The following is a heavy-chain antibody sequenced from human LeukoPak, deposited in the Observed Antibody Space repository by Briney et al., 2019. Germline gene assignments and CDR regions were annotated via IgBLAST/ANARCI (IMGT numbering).Heavy chain of an antibody. CDR2: ISSSSYI. CDR3: AREPGDY. V-gene: IGHV3-21*01. CDR1: RFTFISYS. J-gene: IGHJ4*02. Sequence: GGSLRLSCAASRFTFISYSMNWVRQAPGQGLEWVSSISSSSYIYYADSVKGRFTISRDNAKNSLYLQMNSLRPEDTTVYYCAREPGDYWGQGTLVTVSS.